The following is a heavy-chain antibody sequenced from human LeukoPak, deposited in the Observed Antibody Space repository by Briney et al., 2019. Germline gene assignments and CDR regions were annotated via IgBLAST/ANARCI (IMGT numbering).Heavy chain of an antibody. CDR1: GFTVSNNY. CDR3: ARDRYSYGYALDC. Sequence: GGSLRLSCAASGFTVSNNYMSWVRQAPGKGLEWVSVIYSGGSTYYADSVKGRFTISRDNSKNTLDLQMNSLGAEDSAVYYCARDRYSYGYALDCWGQGTLVTVSS. V-gene: IGHV3-66*02. J-gene: IGHJ4*02. CDR2: IYSGGST. D-gene: IGHD5-18*01.